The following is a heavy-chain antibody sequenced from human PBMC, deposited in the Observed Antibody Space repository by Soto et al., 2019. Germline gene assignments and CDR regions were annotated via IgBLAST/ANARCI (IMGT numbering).Heavy chain of an antibody. D-gene: IGHD5-12*01. J-gene: IGHJ4*02. Sequence: EVQLVESGGGLVQPGGSLRLSCAASGFTFSRYAMHWVRQAPGKGLEYVSPISSNGGSTYYVNSVKGRFTISRDNSKNTLYLQMGSLRPEDTAVYYCARGGRGYEFDYWGQGTLVTVSS. V-gene: IGHV3-64*01. CDR1: GFTFSRYA. CDR2: ISSNGGST. CDR3: ARGGRGYEFDY.